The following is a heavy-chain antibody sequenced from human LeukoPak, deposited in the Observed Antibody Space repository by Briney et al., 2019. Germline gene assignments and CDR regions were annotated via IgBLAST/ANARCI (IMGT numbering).Heavy chain of an antibody. Sequence: PGGSLRLSCAASGFTFSSSAMSWVRQPPGKGLEWIGEFHHSGSTNYNSSLKSRVTISIDKTRNQFSLKLSSVSAADTAVYYCARNSGSYFSQDYWGQGALVTVSS. CDR2: FHHSGST. J-gene: IGHJ4*02. V-gene: IGHV4-4*02. D-gene: IGHD1-26*01. CDR1: GFTFSSSA. CDR3: ARNSGSYFSQDY.